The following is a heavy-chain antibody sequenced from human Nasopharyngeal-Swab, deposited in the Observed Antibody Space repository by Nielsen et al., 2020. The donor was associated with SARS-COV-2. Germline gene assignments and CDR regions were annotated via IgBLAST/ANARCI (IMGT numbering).Heavy chain of an antibody. D-gene: IGHD2-21*01. CDR2: IKQDGGEK. J-gene: IGHJ4*02. Sequence: VRQMPGKGLEWVANIKQDGGEKYYADSVKGRFTISRDNAKNSLYLQMNSLRAEDTAVYYCAREMGEFDYWGQGTLVTVSS. V-gene: IGHV3-7*01. CDR3: AREMGEFDY.